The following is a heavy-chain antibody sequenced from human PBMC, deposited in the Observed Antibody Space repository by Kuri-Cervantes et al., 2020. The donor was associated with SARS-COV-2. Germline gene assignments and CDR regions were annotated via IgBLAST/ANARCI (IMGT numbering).Heavy chain of an antibody. CDR2: LNQRGSA. J-gene: IGHJ4*02. D-gene: IGHD3-9*01. CDR1: SGSFSGNN. CDR3: ARHGPYSYDILTGYYKGYFDY. V-gene: IGHV4-34*01. Sequence: SETLSLTCAVHSGSFSGNNWTCIRQPPGKGLEWIGILNQRGSANHNPSLKSRLTKSKDTSNNQFSLRLTSETAADTAVYYCARHGPYSYDILTGYYKGYFDYWGQGTLVTVSS.